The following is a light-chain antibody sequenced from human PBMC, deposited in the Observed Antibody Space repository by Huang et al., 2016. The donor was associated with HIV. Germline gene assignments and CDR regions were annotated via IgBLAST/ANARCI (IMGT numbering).Light chain of an antibody. Sequence: IVMTQSPATLSVSPGERATLSCRASQSISSNLAWYQQKPGQAPRLLIYEASTRATGIPARCRCSGSGTEVTLTISSLQSEDFAVYYCQQYNNWPPWTFGQGTKVEIK. V-gene: IGKV3-15*01. CDR2: EAS. CDR3: QQYNNWPPWT. CDR1: QSISSN. J-gene: IGKJ1*01.